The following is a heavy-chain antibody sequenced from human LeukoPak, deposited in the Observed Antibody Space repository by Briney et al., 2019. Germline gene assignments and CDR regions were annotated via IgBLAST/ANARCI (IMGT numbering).Heavy chain of an antibody. V-gene: IGHV4-39*02. CDR2: THYSGDT. CDR1: GGSISSSNYY. Sequence: PSETLSLTCAVSGGSISSSNYYWTWIRQPPGKGLDWIGTTHYSGDTYYNPSLKSRVTMSVDASKNQLSLRLSSVTAADTAVYYCARDQGLTYYYGSGSYIVGYFDYWGQGTLVTVSS. D-gene: IGHD3-10*01. CDR3: ARDQGLTYYYGSGSYIVGYFDY. J-gene: IGHJ4*02.